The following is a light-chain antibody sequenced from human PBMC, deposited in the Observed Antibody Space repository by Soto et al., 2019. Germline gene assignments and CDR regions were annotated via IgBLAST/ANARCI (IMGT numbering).Light chain of an antibody. CDR3: AAWDDSLNGYV. CDR2: NNN. Sequence: QSVLTQPPSASGTPGQRVTISCSGSSSNIGSNTVYWYQHLPGTAPKLLIYNNNQRPSGVPDRFSGSRSGTSASLAISGLQSEDEADYYCAAWDDSLNGYVFGTGTQLTVL. V-gene: IGLV1-44*01. CDR1: SSNIGSNT. J-gene: IGLJ1*01.